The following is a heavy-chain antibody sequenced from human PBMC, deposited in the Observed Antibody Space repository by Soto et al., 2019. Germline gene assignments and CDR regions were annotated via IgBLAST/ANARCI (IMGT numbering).Heavy chain of an antibody. CDR2: IDHSGST. Sequence: QMQLHQWGAGLLKPSETLSLTCDVSGASIRGYYWTWIRQPPGKGLEWIGEIDHSGSTNYNPSLKSRVTISGDTSKSQVSLQLTSMTAADTAIYYCARSSWFQSLRAALGYWGQGTLVTVSS. CDR3: ARSSWFQSLRAALGY. D-gene: IGHD6-25*01. V-gene: IGHV4-34*01. CDR1: GASIRGYY. J-gene: IGHJ4*02.